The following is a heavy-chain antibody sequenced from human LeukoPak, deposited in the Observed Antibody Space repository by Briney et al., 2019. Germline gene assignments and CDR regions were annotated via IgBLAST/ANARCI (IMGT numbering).Heavy chain of an antibody. CDR3: ARHTPGYSSGWTFDY. CDR1: GFTFTKYW. V-gene: IGHV3-74*03. D-gene: IGHD6-19*01. Sequence: GGSLRLSCAASGFTFTKYWMHWVRQAPGKGLVWVSRVNSDGSRTTYADSVKGRFTISRDNSKNTLYLQMNSLRAEDTAVYYCARHTPGYSSGWTFDYWGQGTLVTVSS. CDR2: VNSDGSRT. J-gene: IGHJ4*02.